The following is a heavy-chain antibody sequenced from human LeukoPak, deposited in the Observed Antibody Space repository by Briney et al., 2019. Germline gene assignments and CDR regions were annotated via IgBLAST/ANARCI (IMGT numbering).Heavy chain of an antibody. V-gene: IGHV3-23*01. Sequence: GGSLRLSCAASGFTFSSYAMSWVRQAPGKGLEWVSGILDSGYSTYYANSMKGRFTISRDNSNNTLYLQMNSLRAEDTAVYYCAKLGGHPLHNYCVGVWGRGTTVAVSS. CDR2: ILDSGYST. D-gene: IGHD3-16*01. CDR1: GFTFSSYA. J-gene: IGHJ6*03. CDR3: AKLGGHPLHNYCVGV.